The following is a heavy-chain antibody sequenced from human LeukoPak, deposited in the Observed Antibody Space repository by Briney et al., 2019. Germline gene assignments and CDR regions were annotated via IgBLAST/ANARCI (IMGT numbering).Heavy chain of an antibody. V-gene: IGHV4-39*01. CDR1: GGSISSSSYY. Sequence: SETLSLTCTVSGGSISSSSYYWGWIRQPPGKGLEWIGSIYYSGSTYYNPSLKSRVTISVDTSKNQFSLKLSSVTAADTAVYYCARRRFLEWLLEVSPFDYWGQGTLVTVSS. CDR3: ARRRFLEWLLEVSPFDY. CDR2: IYYSGST. D-gene: IGHD3-3*01. J-gene: IGHJ4*02.